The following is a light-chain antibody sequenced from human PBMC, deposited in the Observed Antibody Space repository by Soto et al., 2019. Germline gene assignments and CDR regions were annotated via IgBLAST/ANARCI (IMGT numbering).Light chain of an antibody. J-gene: IGKJ3*01. Sequence: EIVLTQSPATLSLSPGERATLSCRASQSVSSYLAWYQQKPGQAPRLLTYDASNGATGIPDGFSGNGSRTDFTLAISSLEPEDFAVYYCQQRSNWPPIFTFGPGTKVDIK. CDR3: QQRSNWPPIFT. CDR1: QSVSSY. CDR2: DAS. V-gene: IGKV3-11*01.